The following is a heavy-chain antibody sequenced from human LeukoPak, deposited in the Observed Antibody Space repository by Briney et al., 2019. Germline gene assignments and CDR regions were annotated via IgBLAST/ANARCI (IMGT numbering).Heavy chain of an antibody. CDR2: INHSGST. CDR3: ARESYYYDSSGHRGLFDP. CDR1: GGSFSGYY. Sequence: PSETLSLTCAVYGGSFSGYYWSWIRQPPGKGLEWIGEINHSGSTNYNPSLKSRVTISVDTSKNQFSLKLSSVTAADTAVYYCARESYYYDSSGHRGLFDPWGQGTLVTVSS. V-gene: IGHV4-34*01. D-gene: IGHD3-22*01. J-gene: IGHJ5*02.